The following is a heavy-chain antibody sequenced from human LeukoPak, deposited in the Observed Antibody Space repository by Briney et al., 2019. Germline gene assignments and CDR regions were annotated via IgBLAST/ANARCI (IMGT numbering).Heavy chain of an antibody. CDR3: ANLYSSSSQGDD. Sequence: PGGSLRLSCAASGFTFSDYAMTWVRQAPGKGLEWVSGISSSGVTTYYADSMKGRFTISRDNSKNTQWLQMNSLRVEDTAVYYCANLYSSSSQGDDWGQGTLVTVSS. J-gene: IGHJ4*02. D-gene: IGHD6-6*01. CDR2: ISSSGVTT. CDR1: GFTFSDYA. V-gene: IGHV3-23*01.